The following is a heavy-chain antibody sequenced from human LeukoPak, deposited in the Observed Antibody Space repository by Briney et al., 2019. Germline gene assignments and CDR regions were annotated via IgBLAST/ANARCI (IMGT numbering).Heavy chain of an antibody. CDR3: ARDDNYGIFVNVDY. Sequence: ASVKVSCKASGYTFSSYGISWVRQAPGQGPEWLGWISTSTGDTKYTQKFQGRVTLTTDTSTSTAYMELSSLRSDDTAVYYCARDDNYGIFVNVDYWGQGTLVTVSS. J-gene: IGHJ4*02. D-gene: IGHD4-11*01. CDR1: GYTFSSYG. CDR2: ISTSTGDT. V-gene: IGHV1-18*01.